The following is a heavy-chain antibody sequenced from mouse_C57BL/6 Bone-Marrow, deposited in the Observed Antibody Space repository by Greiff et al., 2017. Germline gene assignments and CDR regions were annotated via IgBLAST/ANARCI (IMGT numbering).Heavy chain of an antibody. CDR3: ARGDNGTTYFDY. V-gene: IGHV1-52*01. CDR1: GYTFTSYW. D-gene: IGHD3-3*01. Sequence: QVQLQQPGAELVRPGSSVKLSCKASGYTFTSYWMHWVKQRPIQGLEWIGNIDPSDSETHYNQKFKDKATLTVYKSSSTAYMQLSSLTSEDSAVYYCARGDNGTTYFDYWGQGTTLTVSS. CDR2: IDPSDSET. J-gene: IGHJ2*01.